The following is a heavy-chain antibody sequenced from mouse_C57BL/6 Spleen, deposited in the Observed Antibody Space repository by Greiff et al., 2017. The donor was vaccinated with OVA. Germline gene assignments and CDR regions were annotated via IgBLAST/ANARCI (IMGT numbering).Heavy chain of an antibody. CDR1: GFSLTSYG. D-gene: IGHD1-1*01. Sequence: QVQLKESGPGLVAPSQCLSISCTVSGFSLTSYGVSWVRQPPGKGLEWLGVIWGDGSTNYHSARLTRQSISKDNSKSQAFLKLNSLQTDDTATYYCATLITTVGDYAMDYWGQGTSVTVSS. CDR2: IWGDGST. J-gene: IGHJ4*01. V-gene: IGHV2-3*01. CDR3: ATLITTVGDYAMDY.